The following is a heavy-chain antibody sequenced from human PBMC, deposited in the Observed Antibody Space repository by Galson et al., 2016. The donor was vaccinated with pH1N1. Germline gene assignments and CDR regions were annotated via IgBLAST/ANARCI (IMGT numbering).Heavy chain of an antibody. CDR3: ARGYCSATSCRHNEY. J-gene: IGHJ4*02. V-gene: IGHV2-5*02. CDR1: GLSPRSSGVS. CDR2: IYWDDDT. Sequence: PALVKPTQTLTLTCSFSGLSPRSSGVSVGWIRQPPGKALEWLALIYWDDDTRYNPSLKSRLSITKATSKNQVILTLTNMDPMDTASYYCARGYCSATSCRHNEYWGPGTLVTVSS. D-gene: IGHD2-2*01.